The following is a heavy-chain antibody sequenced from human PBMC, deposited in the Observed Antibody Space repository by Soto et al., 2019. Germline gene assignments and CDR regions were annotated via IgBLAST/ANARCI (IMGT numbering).Heavy chain of an antibody. V-gene: IGHV3-15*07. Sequence: EVQLVESGGGLVRPGGSLRLSCAASGFVFSNAWVNWVRQAPGKGLEWVGRIKSNTDGGTTDYAAPGEGRFTISRDDSKNTLYLQLNSLKIEDTGVYYCTTDKAYWGQGALVTVSA. J-gene: IGHJ4*02. CDR1: GFVFSNAW. CDR2: IKSNTDGGTT. CDR3: TTDKAY.